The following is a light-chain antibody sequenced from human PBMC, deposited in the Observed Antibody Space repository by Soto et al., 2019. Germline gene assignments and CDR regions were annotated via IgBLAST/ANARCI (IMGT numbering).Light chain of an antibody. CDR3: QQYHSDPIT. J-gene: IGKJ5*01. Sequence: DFVMTQSPDSLAVSLGERATINCRSSQSVLSNSDNKNYLAWFQQKPGQPPKLLFYWASTRESGVPDRFSGSGSATDFTLTISSLQAEDVAVYYCQQYHSDPITFGQGTRLDIK. CDR1: QSVLSNSDNKNY. CDR2: WAS. V-gene: IGKV4-1*01.